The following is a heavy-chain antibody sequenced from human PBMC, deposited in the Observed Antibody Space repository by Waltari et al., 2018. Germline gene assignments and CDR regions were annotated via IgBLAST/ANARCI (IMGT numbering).Heavy chain of an antibody. V-gene: IGHV1-69*06. CDR2: IIPTFGTT. J-gene: IGHJ6*02. D-gene: IGHD3-22*01. Sequence: QVQVVQSGAEVKKPGSSVRVSCKASGGTFSSSGISSVRRAPGQGLEWMGGIIPTFGTTNYPQEFQGRVTITADKSTSTAYMELSSLRSADTAVYYCTGGYYESSGFSFSYTYNMDVWGQGTTVTVSS. CDR1: GGTFSSSG. CDR3: TGGYYESSGFSFSYTYNMDV.